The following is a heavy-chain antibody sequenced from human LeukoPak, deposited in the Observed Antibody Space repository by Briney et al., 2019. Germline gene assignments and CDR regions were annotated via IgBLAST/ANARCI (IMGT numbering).Heavy chain of an antibody. Sequence: PSETLSLTCTVSGGSISSYYWSWIRQPPGKGLEWIAYIYYSGSTNYNPSLKSRVTISVDTSKNQFSLKLRSVTAADTAVYYCARQGSGYTNWFDPWGQGTLVTVSS. V-gene: IGHV4-59*01. CDR1: GGSISSYY. CDR2: IYYSGST. CDR3: ARQGSGYTNWFDP. D-gene: IGHD5-12*01. J-gene: IGHJ5*02.